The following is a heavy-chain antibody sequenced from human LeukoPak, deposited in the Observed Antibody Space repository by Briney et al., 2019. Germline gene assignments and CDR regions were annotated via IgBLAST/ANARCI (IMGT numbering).Heavy chain of an antibody. CDR2: IYTSGST. D-gene: IGHD6-13*01. CDR1: GGSFSGYY. V-gene: IGHV4-4*07. Sequence: SETLSLTCAVSGGSFSGYYWSWIRQPAGKGLEWIGRIYTSGSTNYNPSLKSRVTMSVDTSKNQFSLKLSSVTAADTAVYYCARGQYSSSWYGDAFDIWGQGTMVTVSS. CDR3: ARGQYSSSWYGDAFDI. J-gene: IGHJ3*02.